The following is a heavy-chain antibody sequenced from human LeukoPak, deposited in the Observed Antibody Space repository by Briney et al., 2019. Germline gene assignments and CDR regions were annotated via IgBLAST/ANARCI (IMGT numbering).Heavy chain of an antibody. CDR2: IIPIFGTA. J-gene: IGHJ6*02. V-gene: IGHV1-69*01. CDR3: ARSGYSYGYENYYYGTDV. CDR1: GGTFSSYA. D-gene: IGHD5-18*01. Sequence: GSSVKVSCKASGGTFSSYAISWVRQAPGRGLEWMGGIIPIFGTANYAQKFQGRVTITADESTSTAYMELSSLRSEDTAVYYCARSGYSYGYENYYYGTDVWGQGTTVTVSS.